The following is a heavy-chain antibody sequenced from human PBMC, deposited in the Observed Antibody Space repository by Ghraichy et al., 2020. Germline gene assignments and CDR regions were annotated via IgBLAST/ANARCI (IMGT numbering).Heavy chain of an antibody. Sequence: GALRLSCSASAFTFSTYAIHWVRQAPGKGLEWVAVIWDDGTNKDHADSVKGRFTISRDNSKNTVYLQMNSLRAEDTAMYYCTKDLTASTRNWFDPWGQGVLVTVSS. J-gene: IGHJ5*02. CDR2: IWDDGTNK. CDR3: TKDLTASTRNWFDP. V-gene: IGHV3-33*06. CDR1: AFTFSTYA.